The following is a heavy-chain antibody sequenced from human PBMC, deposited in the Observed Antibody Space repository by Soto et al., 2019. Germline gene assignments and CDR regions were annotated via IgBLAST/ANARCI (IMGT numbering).Heavy chain of an antibody. CDR1: GDSVSSNSAA. D-gene: IGHD5-12*01. CDR2: TYYRSKWYN. CDR3: ARDWFPTIEYLNYFDY. J-gene: IGHJ4*02. Sequence: SQTLSLTCAISGDSVSSNSAAWNWIRQSPSRGLEWLGRTYYRSKWYNDYAVSVKSRITINPDTSKNQFSLQLNSVTPEDTAVYYCARDWFPTIEYLNYFDYWGQGTLVTVSS. V-gene: IGHV6-1*01.